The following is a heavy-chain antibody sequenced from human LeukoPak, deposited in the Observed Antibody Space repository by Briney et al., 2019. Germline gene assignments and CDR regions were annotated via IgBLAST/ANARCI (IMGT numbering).Heavy chain of an antibody. V-gene: IGHV3-33*05. CDR2: MQNDASTE. D-gene: IGHD3-16*01. Sequence: GGSLRLSCAASGFIVSHYGMHWVRQAPGKGLEWVAVMQNDASTENFADSVKGRFTISRDNSENPVFLQMNSLRVEDTAVYYCARELSQIVWGGLDYGGQGTLVSVSS. J-gene: IGHJ4*02. CDR3: ARELSQIVWGGLDY. CDR1: GFIVSHYG.